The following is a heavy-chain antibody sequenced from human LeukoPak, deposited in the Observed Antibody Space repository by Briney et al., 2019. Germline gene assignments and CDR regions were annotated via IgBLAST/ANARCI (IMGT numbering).Heavy chain of an antibody. CDR3: AREGAERLFVSNWFDP. V-gene: IGHV3-21*01. D-gene: IGHD3-3*01. CDR1: GFTFSSYS. Sequence: NPGGSLRLSCAASGFTFSSYSMNWVRQAPGKGLEWVSSISSSSSYIYYADSVKGRFIITRDNSKNTLYLQMNSLRAEDTAVYYCAREGAERLFVSNWFDPWGQGTLVTVSS. J-gene: IGHJ5*02. CDR2: ISSSSSYI.